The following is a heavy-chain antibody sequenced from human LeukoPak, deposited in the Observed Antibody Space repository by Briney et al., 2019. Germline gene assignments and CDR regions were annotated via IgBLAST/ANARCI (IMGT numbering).Heavy chain of an antibody. CDR3: ARTYCSGGSCCLDY. J-gene: IGHJ4*02. D-gene: IGHD2-15*01. CDR1: GFTFSDYY. Sequence: GGSLRLSCEASGFTFSDYYMSWIRRAPGKGLEWVSYISGSSHYTNYADSVKGRFTISRDNSKKSLYLQMSSLRAEDTAVFYCARTYCSGGSCCLDYWGQGTLATVSS. CDR2: ISGSSHYT. V-gene: IGHV3-11*03.